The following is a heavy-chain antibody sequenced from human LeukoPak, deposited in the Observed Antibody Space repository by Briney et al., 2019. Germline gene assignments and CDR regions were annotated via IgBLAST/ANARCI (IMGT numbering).Heavy chain of an antibody. J-gene: IGHJ4*02. CDR1: GGSISSGNYY. CDR3: ARDLGPKQWLVPFDY. V-gene: IGHV4-61*02. D-gene: IGHD6-19*01. Sequence: PSQTLSLTCTVSGGSISSGNYYWSWIRQPAGKGLEWIGRIYTSGSTNYNPSLKSRVTISVDTSKNQFSLKLSSVTAADTAVYYCARDLGPKQWLVPFDYWGQGTLVTVSS. CDR2: IYTSGST.